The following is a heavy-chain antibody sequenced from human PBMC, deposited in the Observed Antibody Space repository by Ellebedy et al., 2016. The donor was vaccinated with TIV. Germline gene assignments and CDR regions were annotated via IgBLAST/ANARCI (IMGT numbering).Heavy chain of an antibody. CDR1: GFTFSTYS. Sequence: GESLKISCAASGFTFSTYSLNWVRQAPGEGLEWVSSISTITNYADSVRGRFTISRDNAKNSLYLQMNSLRAEDTAVYYCSRGGGCGGGTCYYPDFWGQGTLVTVSS. D-gene: IGHD2-15*01. V-gene: IGHV3-21*01. CDR2: ISTITNY. J-gene: IGHJ4*02. CDR3: SRGGGCGGGTCYYPDF.